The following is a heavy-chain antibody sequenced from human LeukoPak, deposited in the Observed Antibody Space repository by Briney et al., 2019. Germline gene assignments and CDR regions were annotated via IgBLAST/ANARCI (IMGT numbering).Heavy chain of an antibody. CDR3: ATRTVAGNYYTMDV. CDR2: IRSDGSNK. CDR1: GFTISTYG. D-gene: IGHD6-19*01. V-gene: IGHV3-30*02. J-gene: IGHJ6*02. Sequence: PGGSLRLSCAASGFTISTYGMHWVRQAPGKGLEWVALIRSDGSNKYYADTVKGRFTVSRDNSKNTLGLHMNSLRGEDTAVYYCATRTVAGNYYTMDVWGQGTTVTVSS.